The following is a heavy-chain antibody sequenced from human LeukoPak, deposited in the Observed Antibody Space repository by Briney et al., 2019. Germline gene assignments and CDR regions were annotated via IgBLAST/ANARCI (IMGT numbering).Heavy chain of an antibody. CDR1: GFTFSSYA. J-gene: IGHJ4*02. Sequence: GGSLRLSCAASGFTFSSYAMSWVRQAPGKGLEWVSAISGSGGSTYYADSAKGRFTISRDNAKNSLYLQMNSLRAEDTAVYYCARRYGGYSYGPPFDYWGQGTLVTVSS. CDR2: ISGSGGST. V-gene: IGHV3-23*01. CDR3: ARRYGGYSYGPPFDY. D-gene: IGHD5-18*01.